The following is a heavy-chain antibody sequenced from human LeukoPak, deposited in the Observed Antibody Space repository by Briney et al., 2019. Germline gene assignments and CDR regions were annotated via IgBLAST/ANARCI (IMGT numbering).Heavy chain of an antibody. CDR3: ARGPMVRTNLFDY. V-gene: IGHV3-21*01. D-gene: IGHD3-10*01. J-gene: IGHJ4*02. Sequence: GGSLRLSCGASGFTFRTYTMAWVRQAPGKGLEWVASIDATSMYISYAASMKGRFTISRDNAKNTLYLQMNSLRAEDTAVYYCARGPMVRTNLFDYWGQGTLVTVSS. CDR1: GFTFRTYT. CDR2: IDATSMYI.